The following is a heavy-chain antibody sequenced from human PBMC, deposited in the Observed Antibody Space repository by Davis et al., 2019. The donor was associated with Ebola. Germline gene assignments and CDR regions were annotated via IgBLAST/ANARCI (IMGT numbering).Heavy chain of an antibody. CDR3: ARFEMATIDGDDGFDI. V-gene: IGHV4-39*07. CDR1: GASISTSSYY. J-gene: IGHJ3*02. D-gene: IGHD5-24*01. Sequence: SETLSPTCTVSGASISTSSYYWGWIRQPPGKALEWIGSLYYSGSTYYNPSLKSRVTISLDTSKNQFSLNLSSVTAADTAVYYCARFEMATIDGDDGFDIWGQGTMVTVSS. CDR2: LYYSGST.